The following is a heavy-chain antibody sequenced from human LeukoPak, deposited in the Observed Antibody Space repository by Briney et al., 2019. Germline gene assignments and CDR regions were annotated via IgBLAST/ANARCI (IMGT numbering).Heavy chain of an antibody. V-gene: IGHV3-23*01. CDR3: AKWGDYDVLTGYYVSDY. J-gene: IGHJ4*02. Sequence: GGSLRLSGAASGFTFSNYAMSWVRQAPGKGLEWVSAITGSGGNTYYADSVKGRFTISRDNSKNTVFLQMNSLRAEDTAVYYCAKWGDYDVLTGYYVSDYWGQGTLVTVSS. CDR2: ITGSGGNT. CDR1: GFTFSNYA. D-gene: IGHD3-9*01.